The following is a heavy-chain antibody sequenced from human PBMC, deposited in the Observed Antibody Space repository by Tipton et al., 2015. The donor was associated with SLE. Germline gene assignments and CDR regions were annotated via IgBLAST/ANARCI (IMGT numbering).Heavy chain of an antibody. V-gene: IGHV3-7*03. D-gene: IGHD3-3*01. CDR1: GFTFSSYW. J-gene: IGHJ6*02. CDR2: IKQDGNEK. CDR3: AREERRTIFGVVIINYYGMDV. Sequence: SLRLSCAASGFTFSSYWMSWVRQAPGKGLEWVANIKQDGNEKYYVDSVKGRFTISRDNAKNSLYLQMSSLRAEDTAVCYCAREERRTIFGVVIINYYGMDVWGQGTTVTVSS.